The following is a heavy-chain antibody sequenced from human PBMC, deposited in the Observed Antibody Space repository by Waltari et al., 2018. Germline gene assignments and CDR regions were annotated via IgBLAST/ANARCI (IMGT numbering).Heavy chain of an antibody. CDR2: ISFDGNDL. CDR1: GISVSSYA. Sequence: QGRLVESGGGVVQPGRSLTLSCEVSGISVSSYAMHWVRQAPGKGVEWVAVISFDGNDLYFADSVKGRFTITRDNSKSTLYLQMNSLTPEDTAIYYCTRDGHSYFYGSWSDYWGQGALVTVSS. D-gene: IGHD3-10*01. V-gene: IGHV3-30*17. J-gene: IGHJ4*02. CDR3: TRDGHSYFYGSWSDY.